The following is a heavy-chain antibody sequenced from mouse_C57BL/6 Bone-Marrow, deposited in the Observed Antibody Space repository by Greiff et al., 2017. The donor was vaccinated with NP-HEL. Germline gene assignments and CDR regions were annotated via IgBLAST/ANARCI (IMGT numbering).Heavy chain of an antibody. CDR2: ISSGGDYI. J-gene: IGHJ1*03. CDR3: TRNWCDSSSRWYFDV. CDR1: GFTFSSYA. D-gene: IGHD1-1*01. V-gene: IGHV5-9-1*02. Sequence: DVMLVEPGAGLVKPGGSLKLSCAASGFTFSSYAMSWVRQTPEKRLEWVAYISSGGDYIYYADTVKGRFTISRDNARNTLYLQMSSLKSEDTAMYYCTRNWCDSSSRWYFDVWGKGTTVTVSS.